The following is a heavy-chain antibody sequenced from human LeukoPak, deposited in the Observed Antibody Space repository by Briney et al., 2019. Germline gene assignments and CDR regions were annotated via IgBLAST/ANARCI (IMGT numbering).Heavy chain of an antibody. CDR2: INHSGST. CDR1: GGSFSGYY. J-gene: IGHJ4*02. V-gene: IGHV4-34*01. CDR3: AALGGSYSFDY. D-gene: IGHD1-26*01. Sequence: KPSETLSLTCAVYGGSFSGYYWSWIRQPPGKGLEWIGEINHSGSTNYNPSLKSRVTISVDTSKNQFSLKLSSVTAADTAVYYCAALGGSYSFDYWGQGTLVTVSS.